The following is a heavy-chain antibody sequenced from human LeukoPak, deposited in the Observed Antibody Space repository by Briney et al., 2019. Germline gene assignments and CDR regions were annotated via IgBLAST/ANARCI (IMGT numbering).Heavy chain of an antibody. CDR3: AKVSSSSWYEFFDY. V-gene: IGHV3-9*01. CDR2: ISWNSGSI. J-gene: IGHJ4*02. D-gene: IGHD6-13*01. Sequence: GGSLRLSCAASGFTFDDYAMHWVRQAPGKGLEWVSGISWNSGSIGYADSVKGRFTISRDNAKNSLYLQMNSLRAEDTALYYCAKVSSSSWYEFFDYWGQGTLVTVSS. CDR1: GFTFDDYA.